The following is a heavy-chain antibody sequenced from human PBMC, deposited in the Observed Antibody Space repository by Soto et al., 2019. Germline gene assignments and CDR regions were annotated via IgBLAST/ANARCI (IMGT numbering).Heavy chain of an antibody. Sequence: PGGSLRLSCAASGFTFSVDTMVCVRRAPGTGLEWVSSITSSSTYIYYTDSVKGRFTISRDNDKSSLYLQRDSLRAEDTAIYYCLRARPSDSRHDYWGEGTLVTVSS. D-gene: IGHD3-22*01. CDR3: LRARPSDSRHDY. J-gene: IGHJ4*02. CDR1: GFTFSVDT. V-gene: IGHV3-21*01. CDR2: ITSSSTYI.